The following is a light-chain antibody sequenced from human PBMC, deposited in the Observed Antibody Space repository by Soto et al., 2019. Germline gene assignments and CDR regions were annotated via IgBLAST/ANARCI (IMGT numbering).Light chain of an antibody. V-gene: IGKV3-20*01. CDR2: GAS. Sequence: RTIQSVSSSYLAWYQQKPGQAPRLLIYGASSRATGIPDRFSGSGHGTEFTLAIRCRQSGDFALSYCQDYGSSPGTFAGGTKVDIK. J-gene: IGKJ4*01. CDR3: QDYGSSPGT. CDR1: QSVSSSY.